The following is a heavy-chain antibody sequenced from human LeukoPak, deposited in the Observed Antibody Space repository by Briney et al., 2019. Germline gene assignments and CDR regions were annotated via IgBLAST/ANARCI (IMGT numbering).Heavy chain of an antibody. CDR2: IIPIFGTA. V-gene: IGHV1-69*06. J-gene: IGHJ4*02. CDR3: ARGSFGWLQYYFDY. CDR1: GGTFSSYA. D-gene: IGHD5-24*01. Sequence: ASVKVSCKASGGTFSSYAISWVRQAPGQGLEWMGGIIPIFGTANYAQKFQGRVTITADKSTSTAYMELSSLRSEDTAVYYCARGSFGWLQYYFDYWGQGTLVTVSS.